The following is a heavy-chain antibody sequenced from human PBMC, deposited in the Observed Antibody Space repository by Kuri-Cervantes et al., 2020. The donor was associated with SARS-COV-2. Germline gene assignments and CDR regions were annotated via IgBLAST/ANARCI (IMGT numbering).Heavy chain of an antibody. J-gene: IGHJ4*02. Sequence: GGSLKISCAASGFNFSRTDMHWVRQAPGKGLEWVAVISHDGKNKKCIASGKGRFTISRDNSQSTLYLHMKSLRSEDTAMYYCAKDRVGVQDFWGQGTLVTVSS. CDR1: GFNFSRTD. D-gene: IGHD2-21*01. CDR3: AKDRVGVQDF. V-gene: IGHV3-30*18. CDR2: ISHDGKNK.